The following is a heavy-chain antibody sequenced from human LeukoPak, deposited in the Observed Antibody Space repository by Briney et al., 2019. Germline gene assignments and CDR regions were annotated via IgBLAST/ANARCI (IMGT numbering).Heavy chain of an antibody. J-gene: IGHJ4*02. V-gene: IGHV4-30-4*07. CDR1: GGSISRGGYS. D-gene: IGHD6-13*01. CDR2: FYYSGST. Sequence: PSQTLSLTCAVSGGSISRGGYSWSWIRQPPGTGLEWIGYFYYSGSTYYNPSLKSRVTMSVDTSKNQFSLKLSSVTAADTAVYYCARDNFFPYSNSWYDDYWGQGTLVTVSS. CDR3: ARDNFFPYSNSWYDDY.